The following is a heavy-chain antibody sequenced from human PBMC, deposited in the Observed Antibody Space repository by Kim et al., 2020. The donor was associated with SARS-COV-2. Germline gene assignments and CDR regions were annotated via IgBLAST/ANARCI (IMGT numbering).Heavy chain of an antibody. J-gene: IGHJ6*02. CDR3: ARNDYYYYGMDV. Sequence: SETLSLTCTVSGDSISSYYWSWIRQPPGKGLEWIGYIYYSGCTNYNPSLKSRVTISVDTSKNQFSLKLSSVTAADTAVYYCARNDYYYYGMDVWGQGTTVTVSS. CDR1: GDSISSYY. CDR2: IYYSGCT. V-gene: IGHV4-59*01.